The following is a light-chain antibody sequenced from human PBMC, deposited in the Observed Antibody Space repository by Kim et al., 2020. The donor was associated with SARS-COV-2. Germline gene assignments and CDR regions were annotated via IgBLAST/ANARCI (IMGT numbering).Light chain of an antibody. Sequence: GQRSAISCSGSSANIGSNTVNWYQQRPGTAPKLLIYSNNQRPSGVPDRFSGSKSGTSASLAISGLQSEDEADYYCAAWDDSLNGWVFGGGTKLTVL. J-gene: IGLJ3*02. CDR1: SANIGSNT. V-gene: IGLV1-44*01. CDR2: SNN. CDR3: AAWDDSLNGWV.